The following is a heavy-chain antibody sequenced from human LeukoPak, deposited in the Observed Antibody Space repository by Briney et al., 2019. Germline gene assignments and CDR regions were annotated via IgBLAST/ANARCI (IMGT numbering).Heavy chain of an antibody. CDR3: ARETKDYDILTGYTLVDY. J-gene: IGHJ4*02. CDR2: IYYSGST. V-gene: IGHV4-39*07. CDR1: GGSISSYY. Sequence: SETLSLTCTVSGGSISSYYWGWLRQPPGKGLEWIGSIYYSGSTYYNPSLKSRVTISVDTSKNQFSLKLSSVTAADTAVYYCARETKDYDILTGYTLVDYWGQGTLVTVSS. D-gene: IGHD3-9*01.